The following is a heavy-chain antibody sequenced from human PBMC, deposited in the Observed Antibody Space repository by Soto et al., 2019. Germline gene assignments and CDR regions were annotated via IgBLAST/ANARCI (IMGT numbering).Heavy chain of an antibody. V-gene: IGHV2-5*01. CDR2: IYWNGDE. CDR3: AHERVTMVRGVIKYYYGMDV. J-gene: IGHJ6*02. CDR1: GFSLSTSGEG. Sequence: SDPRLGNHTQTLTLPCPYSGFSLSTSGEGVGWIRQPPGKALEWLALIYWNGDERYSPSLKSRLTITKDTSKNQVVLTVTNMDPVDTATYYCAHERVTMVRGVIKYYYGMDVWGQGTTVTVSS. D-gene: IGHD3-10*01.